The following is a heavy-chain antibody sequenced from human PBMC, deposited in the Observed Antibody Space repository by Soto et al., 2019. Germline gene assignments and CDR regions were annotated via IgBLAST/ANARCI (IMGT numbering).Heavy chain of an antibody. CDR2: IYYSESH. V-gene: IGHV4-61*01. J-gene: IGHJ4*02. Sequence: QVQLRESGPGLVKASETLSLTCSVSGGSVSSPSYYWSWIRQPPGKGLEWIGYIYYSESHNYNPSLKSRVTMSVDTSKNQFSLKLSSVNAAETAVYYCALLPPYYYESSGWGQGTLVTVSS. D-gene: IGHD3-22*01. CDR1: GGSVSSPSYY. CDR3: ALLPPYYYESSG.